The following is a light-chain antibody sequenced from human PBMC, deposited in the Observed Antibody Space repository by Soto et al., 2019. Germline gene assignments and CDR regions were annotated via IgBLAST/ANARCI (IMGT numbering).Light chain of an antibody. CDR3: QQRPNWPLT. V-gene: IGKV3-11*01. CDR1: QSISSH. Sequence: EIVLTQSPATLSLSPGERATLSCRASQSISSHLAWYQQKPGQAPRLLMYDASNRATGIPARFSGSGSGTDFTLTISSLEPEDCEVYYCQQRPNWPLTFGGGTKVEIK. J-gene: IGKJ4*01. CDR2: DAS.